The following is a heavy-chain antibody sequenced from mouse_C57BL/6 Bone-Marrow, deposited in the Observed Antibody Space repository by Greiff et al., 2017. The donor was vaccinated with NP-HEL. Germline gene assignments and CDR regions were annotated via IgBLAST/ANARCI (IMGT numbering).Heavy chain of an antibody. CDR2: IDPSDSYT. V-gene: IGHV1-59*01. Sequence: QVQLQQPGAELVRPGTSVKLSCKASGYTFTSYWMHWVKQRPGQGLEWIGVIDPSDSYTNYNQKFKGKATLTVETSSSTAYMQLSSLTSEDSAVYYFARVSTMVTWFAYWGQGTLVTVSA. CDR3: ARVSTMVTWFAY. CDR1: GYTFTSYW. J-gene: IGHJ3*01. D-gene: IGHD2-2*01.